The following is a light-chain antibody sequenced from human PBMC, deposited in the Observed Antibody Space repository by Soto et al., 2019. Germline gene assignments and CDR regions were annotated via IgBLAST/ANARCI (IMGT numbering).Light chain of an antibody. Sequence: DIVMTQSPLSLPVTLGQPASISCRSSQSLVHSDGNTYLNWFQQRPGQSPRRLIYRVSNRDSGVPDRFSGSGSATDFTLKISRVEAEDVGVYYCMQSTQLPLTFGQGRRLEIK. CDR2: RVS. V-gene: IGKV2-30*02. CDR1: QSLVHSDGNTY. CDR3: MQSTQLPLT. J-gene: IGKJ5*01.